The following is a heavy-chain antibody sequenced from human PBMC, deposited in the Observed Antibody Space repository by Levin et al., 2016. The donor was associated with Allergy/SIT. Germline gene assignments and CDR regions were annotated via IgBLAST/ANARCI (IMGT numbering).Heavy chain of an antibody. J-gene: IGHJ3*01. D-gene: IGHD6-25*01. CDR1: GGSISTYS. Sequence: SETLSLTCIVSGGSISTYSWSWIRQTPGKGLEWIGYTYHDGTSSFNPSLRRRLAISVATSKNQVSLRLTSVTAADTAMYYCARGFLGQRAFSVWGPGTKVTVSS. CDR2: TYHDGTS. V-gene: IGHV4-59*01. CDR3: ARGFLGQRAFSV.